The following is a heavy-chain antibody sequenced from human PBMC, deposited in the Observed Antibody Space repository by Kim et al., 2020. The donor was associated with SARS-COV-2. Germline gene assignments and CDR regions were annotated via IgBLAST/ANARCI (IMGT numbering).Heavy chain of an antibody. CDR2: IDGGGDVR. D-gene: IGHD3-22*01. CDR3: ARDMRGYNRPIDA. Sequence: GGSLRLSCVGSGFTFRDYAMNWVRQRPGKGLEWVSGIDGGGDVRDDADSVKGRFTISRDNSRNTLYLQMSSLRVEDTAVYYCARDMRGYNRPIDACGQGTLVTVSS. CDR1: GFTFRDYA. J-gene: IGHJ5*02. V-gene: IGHV3-23*01.